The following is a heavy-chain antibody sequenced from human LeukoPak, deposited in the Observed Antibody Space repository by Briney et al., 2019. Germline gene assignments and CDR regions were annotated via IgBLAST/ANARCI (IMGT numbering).Heavy chain of an antibody. CDR3: SRAGTGFNIPGAH. Sequence: STSSHCCGCVRQPPGKGLEWIGYIHYSGSPNCNPSLRSRVTLSLETPKNQYSLKLTSVTAADTAVYYCSRAGTGFNIPGAHRGQGTLVTVSS. V-gene: IGHV4-59*11. D-gene: IGHD1-14*01. J-gene: IGHJ4*02. CDR1: STSSHC. CDR2: IHYSGSP.